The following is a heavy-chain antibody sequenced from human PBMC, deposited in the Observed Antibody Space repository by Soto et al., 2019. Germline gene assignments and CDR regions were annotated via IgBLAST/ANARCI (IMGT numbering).Heavy chain of an antibody. CDR1: GFTFGDYA. V-gene: IGHV3-49*03. Sequence: GGSLRLSCTASGFTFGDYAMSWFRQAPGKGLEWVGFIRSKAYGGTTEYAASVKGRFTISRDDSKSIAYLQMNSLKTEDTAVYYCTTYDSSGYYPWVGAFDIWGQGTMVTVSS. CDR3: TTYDSSGYYPWVGAFDI. J-gene: IGHJ3*02. CDR2: IRSKAYGGTT. D-gene: IGHD3-22*01.